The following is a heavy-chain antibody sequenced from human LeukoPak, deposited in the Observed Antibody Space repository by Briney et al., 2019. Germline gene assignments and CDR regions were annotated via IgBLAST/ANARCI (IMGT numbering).Heavy chain of an antibody. V-gene: IGHV3-48*04. CDR2: ISSAGDTI. D-gene: IGHD4-23*01. CDR1: GFYS. CDR3: ARGDGWFYPPNSGPRGNFPY. Sequence: GGSLRLSCVVSGFYSMNWVRQAPGKGLEWISYISSAGDTIYYADSVRGRFTISRDNAKNSLYLQMNSLRAEDTAVYYYARGDGWFYPPNSGPRGNFPYWGQGTLVTVSS. J-gene: IGHJ1*01.